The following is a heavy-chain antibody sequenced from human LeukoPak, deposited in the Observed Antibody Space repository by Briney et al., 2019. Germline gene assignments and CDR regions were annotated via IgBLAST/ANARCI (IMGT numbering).Heavy chain of an antibody. D-gene: IGHD6-19*01. CDR3: AKDSWTSGWLDY. V-gene: IGHV3-23*01. Sequence: GGSLRLSCAASGFTFSSYAMSWVRQAPGKGLEWVSAISGSGGSTYYADSVKGRFNISRDNSKNTLYLQMNSLRAEDTAVYYYAKDSWTSGWLDYWGQGTLVTVSS. J-gene: IGHJ4*02. CDR2: ISGSGGST. CDR1: GFTFSSYA.